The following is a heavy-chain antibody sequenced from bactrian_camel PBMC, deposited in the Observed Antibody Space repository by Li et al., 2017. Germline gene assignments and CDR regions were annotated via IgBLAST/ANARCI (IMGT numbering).Heavy chain of an antibody. CDR2: VSTLGGAT. V-gene: IGHV3S63*01. CDR3: HDNQCHRGWPGAY. CDR1: VVSYNTNF. Sequence: HVQLVESGGGSVEAGGSLGLSCAISVVSYNTNFMGWFRQAAGEEREAVACVSTLGGATYYAHSVKRRFTISQGNSKNTAYLRMNDLKPEVTAMYSCHDNQCHRGWPGAYRGQGTQVTVS. D-gene: IGHD3*01. J-gene: IGHJ4*01.